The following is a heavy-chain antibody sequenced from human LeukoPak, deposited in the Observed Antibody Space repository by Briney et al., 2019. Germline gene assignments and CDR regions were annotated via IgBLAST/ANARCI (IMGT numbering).Heavy chain of an antibody. CDR2: MTGSGGET. CDR3: ARKGASGWFCFDY. CDR1: GFTFANFA. V-gene: IGHV3-23*01. J-gene: IGHJ4*02. Sequence: PGGSLRLSCAASGFTFANFAMGWVRQAPAKGLEWVSTMTGSGGETWYADSVKGRFTVSRDMSENTLYLQMNSLRAEDTAVYYCARKGASGWFCFDYWGQGTLVTVSS. D-gene: IGHD6-19*01.